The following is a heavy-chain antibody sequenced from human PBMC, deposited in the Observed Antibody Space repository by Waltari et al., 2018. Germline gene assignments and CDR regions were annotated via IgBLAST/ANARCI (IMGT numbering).Heavy chain of an antibody. D-gene: IGHD3-10*01. V-gene: IGHV4-59*02. CDR2: IYGRTGRP. CDR3: AGRNGTYYLAFDY. CDR1: GGYVITNY. Sequence: QVQLQESGPGLVKPSETLSRPCAVSGGYVITNYWPWIRQSPGKGLEWIGYIYGRTGRPTYNPSRKSRVFISADTSKNQFSLDLNSVTAADTALYYCAGRNGTYYLAFDYWGQGVLVTVSS. J-gene: IGHJ4*02.